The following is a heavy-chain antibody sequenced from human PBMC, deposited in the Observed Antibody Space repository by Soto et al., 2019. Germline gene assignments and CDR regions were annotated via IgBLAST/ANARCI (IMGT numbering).Heavy chain of an antibody. D-gene: IGHD1-26*01. J-gene: IGHJ4*02. CDR1: GGPISSSGHF. CDR2: IYYTGTT. V-gene: IGHV4-39*01. Sequence: QLQLQESGPGLVKPSETLSLICSVSGGPISSSGHFWAWIRQPPGRGLEWLATIYYTGTTYYNPSLKSRLPISMDTSKDQFSLDLTSMTAADTALYFCARRVYSGSGRDYFDRWGQGSLVTVSS. CDR3: ARRVYSGSGRDYFDR.